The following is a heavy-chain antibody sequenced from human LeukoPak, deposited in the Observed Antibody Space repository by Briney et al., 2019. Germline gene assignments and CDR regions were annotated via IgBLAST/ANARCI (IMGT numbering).Heavy chain of an antibody. D-gene: IGHD3-16*01. CDR3: AREGRSATDGY. CDR2: IYSSGKT. J-gene: IGHJ4*02. V-gene: IGHV4-4*07. Sequence: SETLSLTCTVSNGSISSYYWSWIRQPAGKGLEWIGRIYSSGKTNYNPSLKSRVTMSVDTSKNQFSLRLSSVTAADTAVYYCAREGRSATDGYWGQGTLVTVSS. CDR1: NGSISSYY.